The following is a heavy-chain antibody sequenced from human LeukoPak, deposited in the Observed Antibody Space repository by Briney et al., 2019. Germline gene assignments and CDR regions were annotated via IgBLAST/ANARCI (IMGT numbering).Heavy chain of an antibody. D-gene: IGHD6-19*01. Sequence: GGSLRLSCAASGFTFSSYAMSWVRQAPGKGLEWVSAISGSGGSTYYADSVKGRFTISRDNSKNSLYLQMNSLRAEDTAVYYCARDLKVVVAGPGHVVVFDIWGQGTVVTVSS. CDR3: ARDLKVVVAGPGHVVVFDI. CDR1: GFTFSSYA. CDR2: ISGSGGST. J-gene: IGHJ3*02. V-gene: IGHV3-23*01.